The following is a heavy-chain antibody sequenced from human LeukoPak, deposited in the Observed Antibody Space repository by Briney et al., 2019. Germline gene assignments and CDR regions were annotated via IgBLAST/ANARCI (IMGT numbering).Heavy chain of an antibody. CDR1: GFSLSTSGVG. Sequence: SGPTLVEPTQTLTLTCTFSGFSLSTSGVGVGWIRQPPGKALEWLALIYWDDDKRYSPSLKSRLTITKDTSKNQVVLTMTNMDPVDTATYYCARLIETYYYDSSGYYYFDYWGQGTLVTVSS. D-gene: IGHD3-22*01. CDR3: ARLIETYYYDSSGYYYFDY. CDR2: IYWDDDK. V-gene: IGHV2-5*02. J-gene: IGHJ4*02.